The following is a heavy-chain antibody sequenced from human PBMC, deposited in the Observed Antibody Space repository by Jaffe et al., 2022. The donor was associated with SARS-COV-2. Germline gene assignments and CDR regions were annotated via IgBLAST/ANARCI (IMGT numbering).Heavy chain of an antibody. J-gene: IGHJ6*02. CDR3: AIHEGGNYYYYGMDV. CDR2: ISGSGGST. CDR1: GFTFSSYA. D-gene: IGHD3-16*01. V-gene: IGHV3-23*01. Sequence: EVQLLESGGGLVQPGGSLRLSCAASGFTFSSYAMSWVRQAPGKGLEWVSAISGSGGSTYYADSVKGRFTISRDNSKNTLYLQMNSLRAEDTAVYYCAIHEGGNYYYYGMDVWGQGTTVTVSS.